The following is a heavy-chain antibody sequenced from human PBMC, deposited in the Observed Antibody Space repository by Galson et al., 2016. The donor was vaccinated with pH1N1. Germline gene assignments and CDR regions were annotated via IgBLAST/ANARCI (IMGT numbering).Heavy chain of an antibody. CDR1: GYTFTNFY. CDR2: INPDAGNT. CDR3: ARELKGGFFDY. D-gene: IGHD3-16*01. V-gene: IGHV1-46*01. J-gene: IGHJ4*02. Sequence: SVKVSCKGSGYTFTNFYIHWVRQAPGQGLEWLGLINPDAGNTNYPQKFQGRVTMTRDTSTSTVYMELSSLRSEDTAVYFCARELKGGFFDYWGQGTLVTVSS.